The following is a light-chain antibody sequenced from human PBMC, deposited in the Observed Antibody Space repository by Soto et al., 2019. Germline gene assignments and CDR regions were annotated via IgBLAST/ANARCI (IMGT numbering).Light chain of an antibody. V-gene: IGLV1-40*01. CDR3: QSYDSSLSGSV. J-gene: IGLJ3*02. CDR2: GNS. CDR1: SSNIGAGYD. Sequence: QLVLTQPPSVSGAPGQRVTISCTGSSSNIGAGYDVHWYQQLPGTAPKLLIYGNSNRPSGVPERFSGSKSGTSASLAITGLQAEDEADYYCQSYDSSLSGSVFGGGTKVTVL.